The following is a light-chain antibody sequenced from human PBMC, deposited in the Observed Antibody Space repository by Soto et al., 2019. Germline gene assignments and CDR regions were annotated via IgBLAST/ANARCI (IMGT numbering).Light chain of an antibody. V-gene: IGKV3-20*01. CDR2: GAS. CDR3: HQYGSSPLT. J-gene: IGKJ3*01. CDR1: QSVTSNF. Sequence: EIVLTQSPGTLSLSPGERATLTCRASQSVTSNFLAWYQQKPGQAPRLLMYGASSMATGIPDRFSGSGSGTDFTLTISRLEPEEFALYYCHQYGSSPLTFGPGTKVDLK.